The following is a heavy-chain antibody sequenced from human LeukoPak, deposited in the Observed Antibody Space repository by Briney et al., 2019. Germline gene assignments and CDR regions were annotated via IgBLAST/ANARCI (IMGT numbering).Heavy chain of an antibody. V-gene: IGHV4-4*02. CDR1: GGSISSSNW. CDR3: AREYCSGGSCYEYY. J-gene: IGHJ4*02. CDR2: IYHSGST. D-gene: IGHD2-15*01. Sequence: SETLSLSCAVSGGSISSSNWWSWVRQPPGKGLEWIGEIYHSGSTNYNPSLKSRVTISVDKSKNQFSLKLSSVTAADTAVYYCAREYCSGGSCYEYYWGQGTLVTVSS.